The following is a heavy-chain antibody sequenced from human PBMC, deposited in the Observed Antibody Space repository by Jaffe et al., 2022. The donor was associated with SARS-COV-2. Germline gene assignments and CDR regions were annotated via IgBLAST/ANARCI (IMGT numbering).Heavy chain of an antibody. CDR2: IRSKTYGETT. D-gene: IGHD5-12*01. CDR3: ARSQPCTSGYCYWSGYAFDI. V-gene: IGHV3-49*05. J-gene: IGHJ3*02. CDR1: GFTFGDYA. Sequence: EVQVVESGGGLVKPGQSLRLSCTASGFTFGDYALSWFRQAPGKGLEWVGLIRSKTYGETTDYAASVKGRFIISRDDSKSIAYLQMDTLKAEDAAVYYCARSQPCTSGYCYWSGYAFDIWGQGTMVTVSS.